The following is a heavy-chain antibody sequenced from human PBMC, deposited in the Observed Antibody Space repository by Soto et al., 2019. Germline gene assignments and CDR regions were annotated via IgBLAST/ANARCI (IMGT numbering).Heavy chain of an antibody. V-gene: IGHV3-13*01. J-gene: IGHJ6*02. Sequence: GGSLRLSCAASGFTFSSYDMHWVRQATGKGLEWVSAIGTAGDTYYPGSVKGRFTISRENAKNSLYLQMNSLRAGDTAVDYCAREYSSSSYYGMDVWGQGTTVTVSS. CDR2: IGTAGDT. CDR1: GFTFSSYD. CDR3: AREYSSSSYYGMDV. D-gene: IGHD6-6*01.